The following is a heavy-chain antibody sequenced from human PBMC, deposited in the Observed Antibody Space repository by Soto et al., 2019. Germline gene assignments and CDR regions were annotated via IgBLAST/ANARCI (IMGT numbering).Heavy chain of an antibody. J-gene: IGHJ4*02. V-gene: IGHV3-23*01. D-gene: IGHD3-9*01. CDR3: AKGYYDILTAYEYHFDY. CDR1: GFIFSRYA. Sequence: EVQLLESGGGLVQPGGSLRLSCAAPGFIFSRYAMTWVRQAPGKGLEWVSLISGSGGSTYYADSVKGRFTISRDNSKNPLYLQMNSLRAEDTAVYYCAKGYYDILTAYEYHFDYWGQGTLVTVSS. CDR2: ISGSGGST.